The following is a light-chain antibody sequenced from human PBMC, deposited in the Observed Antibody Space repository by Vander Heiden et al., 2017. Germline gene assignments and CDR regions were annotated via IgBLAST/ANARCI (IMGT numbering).Light chain of an antibody. Sequence: EIVLTQSPPSLSVSPGGRATLSCRASQSVSNNLAWYHQTPGQAPRLLIFDAASRATGVPARITASGSGTEFSLTISSLQSEDVASFYCQQYNTWPYTFGQGTKLGIK. CDR3: QQYNTWPYT. CDR2: DAA. CDR1: QSVSNN. J-gene: IGKJ2*01. V-gene: IGKV3-15*01.